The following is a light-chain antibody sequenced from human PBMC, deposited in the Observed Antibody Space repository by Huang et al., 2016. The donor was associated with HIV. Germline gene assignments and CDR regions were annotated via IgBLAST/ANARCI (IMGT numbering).Light chain of an antibody. CDR2: AAS. V-gene: IGKV1-8*01. Sequence: AIRITQSPSSLSASTGDRVTITCRASQDISNYLAWYQQKPGEAPKLLICAASTLQSGVPSRFSGGGSGTDFTLTINCLQSEDLATYFCQQYDTYPHTFGQGTRVEIK. J-gene: IGKJ5*01. CDR1: QDISNY. CDR3: QQYDTYPHT.